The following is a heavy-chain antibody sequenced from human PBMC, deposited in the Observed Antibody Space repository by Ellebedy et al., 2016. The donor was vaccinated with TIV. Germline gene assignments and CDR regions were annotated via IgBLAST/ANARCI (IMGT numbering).Heavy chain of an antibody. V-gene: IGHV3-30*02. CDR2: VRYNSSST. J-gene: IGHJ5*02. CDR1: GFTFSSYG. Sequence: GESLKISCEGTGFTFSSYGMHWVRQPPGKGLEWVAFVRYNSSSTYYADSVKGRFTISRDNSKNMLFLQMNSLRLDDTALYYCAKDRRGAPALLALASWGQGTPVTVSS. D-gene: IGHD1-26*01. CDR3: AKDRRGAPALLALAS.